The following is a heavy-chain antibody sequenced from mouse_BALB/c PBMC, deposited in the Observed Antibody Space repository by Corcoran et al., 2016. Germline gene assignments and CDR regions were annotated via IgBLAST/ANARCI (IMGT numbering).Heavy chain of an antibody. Sequence: EVQLQQDGAELVNPGASVKWSCTASGLNIKDNYMHWVKKRPEQGLEGIGRIDPANGNTKYDPKFQGKATITADTSSNTAYLQLSSLTSEDTAVYYCALAGFAYWGQGTLVTVSA. D-gene: IGHD3-3*01. CDR2: IDPANGNT. J-gene: IGHJ3*01. CDR3: ALAGFAY. CDR1: GLNIKDNY. V-gene: IGHV14-3*02.